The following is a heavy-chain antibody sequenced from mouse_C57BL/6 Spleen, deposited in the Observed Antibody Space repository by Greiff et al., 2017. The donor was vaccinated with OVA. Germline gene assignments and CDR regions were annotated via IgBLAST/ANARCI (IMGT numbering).Heavy chain of an antibody. J-gene: IGHJ4*01. CDR1: GFSFNTYA. CDR2: IRSKSNNYAT. CDR3: VRHGSNYDYAMDY. Sequence: EVQLVESGGGLVQPKGSLKLSCAASGFSFNTYAMNWVRQAPGKGLEWVARIRSKSNNYATYYADSVKDRFTITRDDSESMLYLQMNNLKTEDTAMYYCVRHGSNYDYAMDYWGQGTSVTVSS. D-gene: IGHD2-5*01. V-gene: IGHV10-1*01.